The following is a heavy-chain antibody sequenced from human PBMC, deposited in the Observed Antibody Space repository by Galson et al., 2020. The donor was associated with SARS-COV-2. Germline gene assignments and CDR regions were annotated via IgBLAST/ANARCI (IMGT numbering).Heavy chain of an antibody. V-gene: IGHV4-30-4*01. D-gene: IGHD3-22*01. Sequence: ETSETLSLTCTVSGDSISSGDYYWSWIRQPPGKGLEWIGYIYYSGSTYYNPSLKSRVTISVDTSKNQFSLKLSSVTAADTAVYYCARANGYYDSSGYYYYYYGMDVWGQGTTVTVSS. J-gene: IGHJ6*02. CDR2: IYYSGST. CDR3: ARANGYYDSSGYYYYYYGMDV. CDR1: GDSISSGDYY.